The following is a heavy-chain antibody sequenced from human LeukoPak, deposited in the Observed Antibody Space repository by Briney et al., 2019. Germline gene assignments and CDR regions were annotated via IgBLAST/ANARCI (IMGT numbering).Heavy chain of an antibody. CDR3: ARDSETETGWYYYGMDV. CDR2: IWYDGSNK. CDR1: GFTFSSYG. V-gene: IGHV3-33*01. D-gene: IGHD1-1*01. Sequence: PGGSLRLSCAASGFTFSSYGMHWVRQAPGKGLEWVAVIWYDGSNKYYADSVKGRFTISRDNSKNTVFLQMNSLRAEDTAVYYCARDSETETGWYYYGMDVWGQGTTVTVSS. J-gene: IGHJ6*02.